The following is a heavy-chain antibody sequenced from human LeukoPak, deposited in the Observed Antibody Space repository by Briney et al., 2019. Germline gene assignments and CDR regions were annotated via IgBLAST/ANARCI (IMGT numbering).Heavy chain of an antibody. V-gene: IGHV3-30*02. CDR2: IRYDGSNK. Sequence: PGGSLRLSCAASGFTFISYGMHWVRQAPGKGLEWVTFIRYDGSNKCYADSVKGRFIISRDNFKNTLYLQMNSLRAEDTAVYYCAKDTVKVTTIRRVPHYMDVWGKGTTVTISS. D-gene: IGHD5-12*01. J-gene: IGHJ6*03. CDR1: GFTFISYG. CDR3: AKDTVKVTTIRRVPHYMDV.